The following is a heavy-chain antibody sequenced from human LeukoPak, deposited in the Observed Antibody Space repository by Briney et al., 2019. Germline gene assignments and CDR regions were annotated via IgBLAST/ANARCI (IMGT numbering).Heavy chain of an antibody. D-gene: IGHD3-22*01. V-gene: IGHV3-7*01. J-gene: IGHJ3*02. CDR3: ARDPYNRGGYGAFDI. CDR2: IKGYGSDK. Sequence: GXSLRLSSAASGLTLNDIWMTWVRQAPGEGTEWVANIKGYGSDKVYLDSVKRRFTISRDNAKNSLFLEMSSLRVEDTAVYYCARDPYNRGGYGAFDIWGQGTMVTVSS. CDR1: GLTLNDIW.